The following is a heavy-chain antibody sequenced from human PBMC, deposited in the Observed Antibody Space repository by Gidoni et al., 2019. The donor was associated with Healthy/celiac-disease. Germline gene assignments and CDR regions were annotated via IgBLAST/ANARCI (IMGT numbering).Heavy chain of an antibody. J-gene: IGHJ4*02. Sequence: EVQLVESGGGLVQPGGSLRLSCAAYGFTFSSYDMHWVRQATGKGLEWVSAIVTAGDTYYPGSVKGRFTISRENAKNSLYLQMNSLRAGDTAVYYCARVGLGGDYYFDYWGQGTLVTVSS. V-gene: IGHV3-13*04. D-gene: IGHD4-17*01. CDR3: ARVGLGGDYYFDY. CDR2: IVTAGDT. CDR1: GFTFSSYD.